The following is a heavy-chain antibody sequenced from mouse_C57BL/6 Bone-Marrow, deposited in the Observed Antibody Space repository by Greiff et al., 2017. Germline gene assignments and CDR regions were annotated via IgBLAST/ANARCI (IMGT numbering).Heavy chain of an antibody. Sequence: VQLQQSGAELMKPGASVKLSCKATGYTFTGYWIEWVKQRPGHGLEWIGEILPGSGSTNYNEKFKGKATFTADTSSNTAYMQISSLTTEDSAIYYCARGLLWLRRGAWFAYWGQGTLVTVSA. V-gene: IGHV1-9*01. CDR1: GYTFTGYW. D-gene: IGHD2-2*01. CDR3: ARGLLWLRRGAWFAY. CDR2: ILPGSGST. J-gene: IGHJ3*01.